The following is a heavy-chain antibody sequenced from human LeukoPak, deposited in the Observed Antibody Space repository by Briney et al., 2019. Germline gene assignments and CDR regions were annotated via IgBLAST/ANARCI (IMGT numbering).Heavy chain of an antibody. CDR2: TSSSSNYI. D-gene: IGHD3-10*01. CDR1: GFTFSSYS. CDR3: ARAQYEGICHEY. J-gene: IGHJ4*02. Sequence: GGALGLSCATPGFTFSSYSMNWVRQAPGEGLELVSVTSSSSNYICHADSVKGRYTIFSDNDKHSLYLQMTSLGAEDTAVYYCARAQYEGICHEYWGPGTLATVS. V-gene: IGHV3-21*01.